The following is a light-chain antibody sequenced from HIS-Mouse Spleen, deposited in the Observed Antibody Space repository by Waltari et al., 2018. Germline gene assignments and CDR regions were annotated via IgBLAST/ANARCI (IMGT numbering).Light chain of an antibody. CDR2: DVS. CDR3: CSYAGSYTWV. Sequence: QSALTQPRPVSGSTGHSLTISCTGTSSDVGGYNYVSWYQQHLGKAPKLMIYDVSKRASWVADRFSGSKSGNTGSLTISGLQAEDEADYYCCSYAGSYTWVFGGGTKLTVL. V-gene: IGLV2-11*01. J-gene: IGLJ3*02. CDR1: SSDVGGYNY.